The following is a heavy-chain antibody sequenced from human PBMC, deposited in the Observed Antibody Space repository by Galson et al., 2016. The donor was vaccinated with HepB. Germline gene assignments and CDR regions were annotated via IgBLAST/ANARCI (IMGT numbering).Heavy chain of an antibody. V-gene: IGHV1-2*04. D-gene: IGHD1-26*01. J-gene: IGHJ5*02. CDR3: AAQYSRSVQGFSWFDP. CDR1: GYTFTGYY. CDR2: INPNSGGT. Sequence: SVKVSCKASGYTFTGYYMHWVRQAPGQGLEWMGRINPNSGGTNYAQKFQGWVTMTRDTSINTAYMELSSLTSDDTAVYYCAAQYSRSVQGFSWFDPWGQGTLVIVSS.